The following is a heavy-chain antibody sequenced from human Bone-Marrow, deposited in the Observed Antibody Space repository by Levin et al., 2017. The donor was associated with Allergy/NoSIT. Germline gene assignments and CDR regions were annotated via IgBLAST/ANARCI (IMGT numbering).Heavy chain of an antibody. CDR2: ISFDGVNQ. Sequence: GESLKISCVGSGFTFSSFALHWVRQAPDKGLEWVSLISFDGVNQFAADSVKGRVTISRDNSKNTLYLQMNRLRIDDTAVYFCARECHQCRGGMDVWGQGTTVIVSS. J-gene: IGHJ6*02. D-gene: IGHD5/OR15-5a*01. CDR3: ARECHQCRGGMDV. V-gene: IGHV3-30*04. CDR1: GFTFSSFA.